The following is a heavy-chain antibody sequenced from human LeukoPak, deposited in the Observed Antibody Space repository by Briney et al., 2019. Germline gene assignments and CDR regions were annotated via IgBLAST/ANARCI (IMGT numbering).Heavy chain of an antibody. D-gene: IGHD3-10*01. CDR2: IYHSGST. J-gene: IGHJ4*02. Sequence: SGTLSLACAVSGGSISSSNWWSWVRQPPGKGLEWIGEIYHSGSTNYNPSLKSRVTISVDKSKNQFSLELNSVTAADTAVYYCARTYYYGSGNQFDYWGQGTLVTVSS. CDR3: ARTYYYGSGNQFDY. CDR1: GGSISSSNW. V-gene: IGHV4-4*02.